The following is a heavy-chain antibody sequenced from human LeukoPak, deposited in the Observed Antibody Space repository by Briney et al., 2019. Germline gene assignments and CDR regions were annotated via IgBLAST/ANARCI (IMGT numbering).Heavy chain of an antibody. J-gene: IGHJ4*01. CDR2: ISADSATT. V-gene: IGHV3-23*01. CDR1: GFNFGSYS. CDR3: ARKSASGNYPLDY. Sequence: GGSLRLSCAASGFNFGSYSMTWVRQAPGKGLEWVSVISADSATTFYADSVKGRFTISRDNVKNTVFLQMSSLRAEDTALYYCARKSASGNYPLDYWGHGTLVTVSS. D-gene: IGHD3-10*01.